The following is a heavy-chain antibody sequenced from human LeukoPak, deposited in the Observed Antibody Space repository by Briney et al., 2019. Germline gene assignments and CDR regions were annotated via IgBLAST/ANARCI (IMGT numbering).Heavy chain of an antibody. CDR2: ISYDGSNK. D-gene: IGHD4-23*01. CDR3: ASHYGGNFY. CDR1: GFTFSSYG. V-gene: IGHV3-30*03. Sequence: GGSLRLSCAASGFTFSSYGMHWVRQAPGKGLEWVAVISYDGSNKYYADSVKGRFTISRDNSRNTLYLQMNSLRAEDTAVYYCASHYGGNFYWGQGTLVTVSS. J-gene: IGHJ4*02.